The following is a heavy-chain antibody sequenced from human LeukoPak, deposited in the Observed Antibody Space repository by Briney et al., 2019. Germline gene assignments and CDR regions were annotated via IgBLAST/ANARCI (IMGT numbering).Heavy chain of an antibody. CDR2: ISRSSTTI. V-gene: IGHV3-48*01. Sequence: GGSLRLSCAASGFTFSSYSMNWVRQAPGKGLEWVSYISRSSTTIYYADSVQGRFTISRDNAKNSLYLQMNSLRAEDTAVYYCARSPIAAAGTAFDSWGQGTLVTVSS. D-gene: IGHD6-13*01. CDR1: GFTFSSYS. CDR3: ARSPIAAAGTAFDS. J-gene: IGHJ4*02.